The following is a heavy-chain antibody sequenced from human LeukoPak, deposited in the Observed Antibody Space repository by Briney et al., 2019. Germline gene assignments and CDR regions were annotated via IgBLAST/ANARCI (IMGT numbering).Heavy chain of an antibody. D-gene: IGHD3-22*01. CDR1: GFTFSSYG. CDR3: ARVQWLLPVY. V-gene: IGHV3-23*01. Sequence: GGSLRLSCAASGFTFSSYGMSWVRQAPGKGLEWVSAISGSGGTTYYADSVKGRFTISRDNSRNTLYLQMNSLRAEDTAVYYCARVQWLLPVYWGQGTLVTVSS. J-gene: IGHJ4*02. CDR2: ISGSGGTT.